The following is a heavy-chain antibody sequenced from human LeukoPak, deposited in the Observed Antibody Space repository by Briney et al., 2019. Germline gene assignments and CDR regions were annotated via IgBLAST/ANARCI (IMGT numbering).Heavy chain of an antibody. Sequence: SGPALVKPTQPLTLTCSFSGFSLSTSGMRVSWIRQPPGKALEWLARIDWDDDKFSSTSLKTRLTISKDTSKNQVVLTMTNMDPVDTATYYCARTGYYASTGYFDYWGQGTLVTVSS. D-gene: IGHD3-9*01. CDR2: IDWDDDK. J-gene: IGHJ4*02. V-gene: IGHV2-70*04. CDR3: ARTGYYASTGYFDY. CDR1: GFSLSTSGMR.